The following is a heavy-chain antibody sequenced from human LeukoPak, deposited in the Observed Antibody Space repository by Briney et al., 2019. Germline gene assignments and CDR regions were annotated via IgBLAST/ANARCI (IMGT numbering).Heavy chain of an antibody. CDR3: AKDSRGANFFGDFDY. J-gene: IGHJ4*02. Sequence: GRSLRLSCAASGFTFSLYGMHWVRQAPGKGLEGVALISNDGSKTYYADSVKGRFTISRDNSKNTVYLQVSSVRADDTAVYYCAKDSRGANFFGDFDYWGQGTLDTVSS. CDR2: ISNDGSKT. V-gene: IGHV3-33*06. CDR1: GFTFSLYG. D-gene: IGHD3-10*01.